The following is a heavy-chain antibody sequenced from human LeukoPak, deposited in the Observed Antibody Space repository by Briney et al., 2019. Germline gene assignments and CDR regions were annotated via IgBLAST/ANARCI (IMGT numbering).Heavy chain of an antibody. V-gene: IGHV5-51*01. CDR3: ARHGYGSGRYPIDY. J-gene: IGHJ4*02. Sequence: GESLQISCKGSGYSFSNYWIAWVRQMPEKGLEWMGMIYIGDSETRYSPPFEGQVTISADKSISTAYLQWSSLKASDTAMYYCARHGYGSGRYPIDYWGQGTLVTVSS. CDR1: GYSFSNYW. D-gene: IGHD3-10*01. CDR2: IYIGDSET.